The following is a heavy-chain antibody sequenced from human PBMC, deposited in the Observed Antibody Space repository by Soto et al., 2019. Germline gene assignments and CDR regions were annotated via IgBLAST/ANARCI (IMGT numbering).Heavy chain of an antibody. D-gene: IGHD2-21*02. CDR2: FYYSGST. Sequence: SETLSLTCTVSGGSISSYYWNWIRQPPGKGLEWIGYFYYSGSTNYNTSLKSRVTISVDTSKNQFSLKLSSVTAADTAVYYCARGPAGDWPDYWGQGTLVNVS. V-gene: IGHV4-59*01. CDR1: GGSISSYY. CDR3: ARGPAGDWPDY. J-gene: IGHJ4*02.